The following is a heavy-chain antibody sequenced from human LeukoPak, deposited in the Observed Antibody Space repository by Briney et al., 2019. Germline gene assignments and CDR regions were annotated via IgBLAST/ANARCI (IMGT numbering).Heavy chain of an antibody. Sequence: PGGSLRLSCAASGFTFSSYSMNWVRQAPGKGLEWVSAISGSGGSTYYADSVKGRFTISRDNSKNTLYLQMNSLRAEDTAVYYCAKVAPHLSSYYYDSSGYWWFDPWGQGTLVTVSS. J-gene: IGHJ5*02. CDR3: AKVAPHLSSYYYDSSGYWWFDP. D-gene: IGHD3-22*01. CDR2: ISGSGGST. CDR1: GFTFSSYS. V-gene: IGHV3-23*01.